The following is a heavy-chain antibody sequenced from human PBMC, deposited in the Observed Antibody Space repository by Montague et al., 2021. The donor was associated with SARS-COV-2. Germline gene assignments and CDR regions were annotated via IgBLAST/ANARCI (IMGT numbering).Heavy chain of an antibody. V-gene: IGHV4-39*07. CDR1: GGSISSSSYY. CDR2: NYYSGST. Sequence: SETLSLTCTVSGGSISSSSYYWGWLRQPPGKGLEWIGSNYYSGSTYYNPSLKSRVTISVDTSKNQFSLKLSSVTAADTAVYYCARDLRRGFDPWGQGTLVTVSS. J-gene: IGHJ5*02. D-gene: IGHD3-10*01. CDR3: ARDLRRGFDP.